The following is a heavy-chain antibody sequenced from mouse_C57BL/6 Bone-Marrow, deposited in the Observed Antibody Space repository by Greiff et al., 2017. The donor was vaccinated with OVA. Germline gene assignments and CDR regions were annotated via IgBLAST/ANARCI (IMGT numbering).Heavy chain of an antibody. CDR3: ARRDGYSDY. J-gene: IGHJ2*01. Sequence: EVKVVESGGDLVKPGGSLKLSCAASGFTFSSYGMSWVRQTPDKRLEWVATISSGGSYTYYPDSVKGRFTISRDNAKNTLYLQMSSLKSEDTAMYYCARRDGYSDYWGQGTTLTVSS. CDR1: GFTFSSYG. V-gene: IGHV5-6*02. D-gene: IGHD2-3*01. CDR2: ISSGGSYT.